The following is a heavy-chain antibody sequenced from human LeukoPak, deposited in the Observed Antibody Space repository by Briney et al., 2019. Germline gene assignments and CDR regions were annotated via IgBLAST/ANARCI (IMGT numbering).Heavy chain of an antibody. CDR3: ARDRPGDQNYYPLDY. J-gene: IGHJ4*02. Sequence: SETLSLTCTVSGGSISSYYWSWIRQPPGKGLEWIGYISYSGSTNYNPSLKSRVTISVDTSKNQFSLKLSSVSAADTAVYYCARDRPGDQNYYPLDYWGQGTLVTVSS. D-gene: IGHD3-22*01. CDR2: ISYSGST. V-gene: IGHV4-59*12. CDR1: GGSISSYY.